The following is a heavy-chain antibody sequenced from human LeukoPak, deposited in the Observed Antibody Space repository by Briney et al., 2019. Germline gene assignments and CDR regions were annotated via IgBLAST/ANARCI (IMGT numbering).Heavy chain of an antibody. D-gene: IGHD2-2*01. CDR1: GFTFGTYW. CDR3: ARIYCSSTNCYRHFDY. CDR2: MKQDGSEK. J-gene: IGHJ4*02. Sequence: GGSLRLSCTATGFTFGTYWMTWVRQAPGKGLEWVANMKQDGSEKYYVDSVKGRFTISRDNAKNSLYLQMNSLRAEDTAVYYCARIYCSSTNCYRHFDYWGQGTLVTVSS. V-gene: IGHV3-7*01.